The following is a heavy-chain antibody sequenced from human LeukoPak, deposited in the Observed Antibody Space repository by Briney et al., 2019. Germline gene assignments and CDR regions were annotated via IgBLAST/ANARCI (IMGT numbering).Heavy chain of an antibody. J-gene: IGHJ4*02. V-gene: IGHV1-69*04. D-gene: IGHD3-9*01. CDR1: GGTFSSYA. CDR2: IIPILGIA. CDR3: AKDRDGNYDNLNY. Sequence: SVKVSCKASGGTFSSYAISWVRQAPGQGLEWMGRIIPILGIANYAQKFQGRVTITADKSTSTAYMELSSLRSEDTAVYYCAKDRDGNYDNLNYWGQGTLVTVSS.